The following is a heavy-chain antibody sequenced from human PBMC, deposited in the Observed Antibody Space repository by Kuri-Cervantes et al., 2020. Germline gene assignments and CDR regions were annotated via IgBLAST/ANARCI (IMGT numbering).Heavy chain of an antibody. J-gene: IGHJ6*03. CDR1: GYTFTSYD. Sequence: ASVKVSCKASGYTFTSYDINWVRQATGQGLEWMGWMNPNSGNTGYAQKFQGRVTTTRNTSISTAYMELSSLRSEDTAVYYCARGGVYSSSWYEEGPYYYYYMDVWGKGTTVTVSS. D-gene: IGHD6-13*01. CDR3: ARGGVYSSSWYEEGPYYYYYMDV. V-gene: IGHV1-8*01. CDR2: MNPNSGNT.